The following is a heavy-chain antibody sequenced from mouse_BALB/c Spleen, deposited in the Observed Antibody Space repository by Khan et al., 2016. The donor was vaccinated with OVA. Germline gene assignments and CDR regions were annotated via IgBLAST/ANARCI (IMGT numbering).Heavy chain of an antibody. CDR1: GYTFTDFY. D-gene: IGHD2-2*01. CDR2: IYPGSANT. V-gene: IGHV1-77*01. CDR3: ARSGSGSFGF. Sequence: QVQLKESGAELARPGASVKLSCKTSGYTFTDFYINWVKQRTGQGLEWIGDIYPGSANTYYNEKVKGKATLTVDKSSSTAYMQLSSLTSEDSAVYFCARSGSGSFGFWGQGTLVTVSA. J-gene: IGHJ3*01.